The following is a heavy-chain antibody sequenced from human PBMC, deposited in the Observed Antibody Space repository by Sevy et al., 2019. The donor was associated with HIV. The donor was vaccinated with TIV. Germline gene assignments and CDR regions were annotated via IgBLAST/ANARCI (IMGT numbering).Heavy chain of an antibody. CDR2: ISIDGNNK. Sequence: GGSLRLSCTASGFTFSSYAMYWVRQAPGKGLEWVAVISIDGNNKDYADSVKGRFTISRDNSKNTLYLQMNGLRAEDTAVYYCASHYYDSTGYYYPLDYWGQGTLVTVSS. CDR1: GFTFSSYA. CDR3: ASHYYDSTGYYYPLDY. J-gene: IGHJ4*02. D-gene: IGHD3-22*01. V-gene: IGHV3-30*04.